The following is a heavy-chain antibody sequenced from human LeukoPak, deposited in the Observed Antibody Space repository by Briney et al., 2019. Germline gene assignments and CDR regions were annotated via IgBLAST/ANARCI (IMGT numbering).Heavy chain of an antibody. CDR3: ARGVVPAAKRSYYYYGMDV. CDR2: ISAYNGNT. CDR1: GYTFTSYG. D-gene: IGHD2-2*01. V-gene: IGHV1-18*01. Sequence: ASVKVSCKASGYTFTSYGISWVRQAPGQGLEWMGWISAYNGNTNYAQKLQGRVTMTTDTSTSTAYMELRSLGSDDTAVYYCARGVVPAAKRSYYYYGMDVWGQGTTVTVSS. J-gene: IGHJ6*02.